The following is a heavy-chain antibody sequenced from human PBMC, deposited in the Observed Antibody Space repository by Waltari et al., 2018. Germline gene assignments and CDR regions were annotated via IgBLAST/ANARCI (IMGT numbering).Heavy chain of an antibody. J-gene: IGHJ4*02. CDR3: ARGSPHSSSPIH. CDR2: MNPNSGNT. CDR1: GYTFPSYD. V-gene: IGHV1-8*03. Sequence: QVQLVQSGAEVKKPGASVTVSCKASGYTFPSYDINWVRQATGQGLEWMGWMNPNSGNTGYAQKFQGRVTITRNTSISTAYMELSSLRSEDTAVYYCARGSPHSSSPIHWGQGTLVTVSS. D-gene: IGHD6-6*01.